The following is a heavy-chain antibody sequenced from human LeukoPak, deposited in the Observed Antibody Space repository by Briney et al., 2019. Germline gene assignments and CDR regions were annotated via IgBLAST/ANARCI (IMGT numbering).Heavy chain of an antibody. D-gene: IGHD2-2*01. Sequence: GASVKVPCKASGYTFTRYYIHWVRQAPGQGLEWMGWINPDNGGTDYPQKFQGRVTVTRDTSLTTAYMELDRLTSDDTDLYYCTWRIITLPAVTWESFDIWGQGTMVTVSS. CDR3: TWRIITLPAVTWESFDI. J-gene: IGHJ3*02. CDR2: INPDNGGT. CDR1: GYTFTRYY. V-gene: IGHV1-2*02.